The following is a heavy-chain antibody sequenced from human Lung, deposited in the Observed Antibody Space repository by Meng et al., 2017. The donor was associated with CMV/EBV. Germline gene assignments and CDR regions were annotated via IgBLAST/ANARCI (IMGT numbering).Heavy chain of an antibody. CDR2: IYSGGST. CDR3: ARMPKWLGAHFDY. Sequence: GESLKISCAASGFTVSSNYMSWVRQAPGKGLEWVSVIYSGGSTYYADSVKGRFTISRDNSKNTLYLQMNSLRAEDTAVYYCARMPKWLGAHFDYWGQGPLVTVSS. J-gene: IGHJ4*02. CDR1: GFTVSSNY. V-gene: IGHV3-66*02. D-gene: IGHD6-19*01.